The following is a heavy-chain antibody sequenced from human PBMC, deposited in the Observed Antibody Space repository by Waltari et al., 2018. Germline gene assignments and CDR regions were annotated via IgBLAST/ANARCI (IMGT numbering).Heavy chain of an antibody. Sequence: QLQLQESGPGLVKPSETLSLTCTVSGGSISSSSYYWGWIRQPPGKGLGWIGSIYYSGSTYYNPSLKSRVTISVDTSKNQFSLKLSSVTAADTAVYYGARLTAQFDWLSQVYYYYGMDVWGQGTTVTVSS. J-gene: IGHJ6*02. CDR1: GGSISSSSYY. V-gene: IGHV4-39*01. CDR3: ARLTAQFDWLSQVYYYYGMDV. D-gene: IGHD3-9*01. CDR2: IYYSGST.